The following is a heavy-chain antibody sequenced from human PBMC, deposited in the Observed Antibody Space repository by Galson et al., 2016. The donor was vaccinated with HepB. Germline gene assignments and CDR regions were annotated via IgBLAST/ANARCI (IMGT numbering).Heavy chain of an antibody. D-gene: IGHD1-26*01. V-gene: IGHV3-21*01. CDR2: ISNSGSYT. Sequence: SLRLSCAASGFSFSTYTMNWVRQTPGKGLEWVSSISNSGSYTYYADSVKGRFTISRDNAKNSLHLQMDGLRAEDTAVYYCATDTGSYYAKWGQGTLVTVS. CDR1: GFSFSTYT. J-gene: IGHJ4*02. CDR3: ATDTGSYYAK.